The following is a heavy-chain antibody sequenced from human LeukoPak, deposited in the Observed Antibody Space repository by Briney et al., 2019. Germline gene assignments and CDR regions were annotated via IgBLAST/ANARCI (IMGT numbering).Heavy chain of an antibody. J-gene: IGHJ4*02. Sequence: RGSLRLSCAASEFIFGAYWMTWVRQAPGKGLEWVAHINQEVTEKYYMDSVKGRFTISRDNAKKSLFLQMNSLTAEDTALYYCVRSLERFGTRDYWGQGTLVTLST. CDR2: INQEVTEK. D-gene: IGHD3-10*01. CDR1: EFIFGAYW. CDR3: VRSLERFGTRDY. V-gene: IGHV3-7*01.